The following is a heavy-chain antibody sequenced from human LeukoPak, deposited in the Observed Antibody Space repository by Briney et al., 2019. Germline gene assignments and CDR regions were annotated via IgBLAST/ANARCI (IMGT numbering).Heavy chain of an antibody. V-gene: IGHV1-18*01. Sequence: ASVKVSCKASGYTFTSYGISWVRQAPGQGLEWMGWISAYNGNTNYAQKLQGRVTMTTDTSTSTAYMELRSLRSDDTAVYYCAREGQDATYYYYYMDVWGKGTTVTVSS. CDR3: AREGQDATYYYYYMDV. J-gene: IGHJ6*03. D-gene: IGHD2-2*01. CDR1: GYTFTSYG. CDR2: ISAYNGNT.